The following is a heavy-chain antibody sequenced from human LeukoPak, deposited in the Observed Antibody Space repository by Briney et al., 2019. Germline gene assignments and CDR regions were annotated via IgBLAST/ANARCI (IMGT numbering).Heavy chain of an antibody. CDR2: INHSGST. D-gene: IGHD6-19*01. CDR3: ATVRAYSSGLYGYFQH. J-gene: IGHJ1*01. CDR1: GGSFSGYY. Sequence: SETLSLTCAVYGGSFSGYYWSWIRRPPGKGLEWIGEINHSGSTNYNPSLKSRVTISVDTSKNQFSLKLSSVTAADTAVYYCATVRAYSSGLYGYFQHWGQGTLATVSS. V-gene: IGHV4-34*01.